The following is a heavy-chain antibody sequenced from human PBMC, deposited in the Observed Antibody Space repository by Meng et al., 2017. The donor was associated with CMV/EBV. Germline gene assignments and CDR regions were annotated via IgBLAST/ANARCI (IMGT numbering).Heavy chain of an antibody. Sequence: SETLSLTCTVSGGSISSYYWSWIRQPPGKGLEWVGYIYYSGSTNYNPSLKSRVTISVDTSKNQSSLKLSSVTAADTAVYYCARDRGVLRFLEWTHPRVDRGHVWFDPWGQGTLVTVSS. J-gene: IGHJ5*02. CDR2: IYYSGST. D-gene: IGHD3-3*01. CDR3: ARDRGVLRFLEWTHPRVDRGHVWFDP. V-gene: IGHV4-59*01. CDR1: GGSISSYY.